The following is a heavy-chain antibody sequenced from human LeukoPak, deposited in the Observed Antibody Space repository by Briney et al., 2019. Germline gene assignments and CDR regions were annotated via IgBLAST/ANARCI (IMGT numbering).Heavy chain of an antibody. D-gene: IGHD2-2*01. V-gene: IGHV4-34*01. J-gene: IGHJ4*02. Sequence: SETLSLTCAVYGGSFSGYYWSWIRQPPGKGLEWIGEINHSGSTNYNPSLKSRVTISVDTPKNQFSLKLSSVTAADTAVYYCARGITSRPLGYWGQGTLVTVSS. CDR1: GGSFSGYY. CDR3: ARGITSRPLGY. CDR2: INHSGST.